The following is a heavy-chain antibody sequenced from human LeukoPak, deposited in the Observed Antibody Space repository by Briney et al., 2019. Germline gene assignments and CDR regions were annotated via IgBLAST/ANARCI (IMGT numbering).Heavy chain of an antibody. CDR2: ISTYSGET. Sequence: ASVKVSCKTPGYTFTSFGLSWVRQAPGQGLEWMGWISTYSGETNYAQKPQGRVTMTTDTSTSTAYMELRSLRSDDTAIYYCARDNALVVTLDYWGQGTLVTVSS. D-gene: IGHD2-21*02. V-gene: IGHV1-18*01. CDR3: ARDNALVVTLDY. CDR1: GYTFTSFG. J-gene: IGHJ4*02.